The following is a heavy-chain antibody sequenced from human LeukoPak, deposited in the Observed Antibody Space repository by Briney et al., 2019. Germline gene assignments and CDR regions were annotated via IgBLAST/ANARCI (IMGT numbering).Heavy chain of an antibody. V-gene: IGHV1-18*01. J-gene: IGHJ6*02. CDR2: ISAYNGNT. Sequence: GASVKVSCKASGYTFTSYGISWVRQAPGQGLEWMGWISAYNGNTNYAQKLQGRVTMTTDTSTSTAYMELRSMRSDDTAVYYCARDIGSGWFDYYYYYGMDVWGQGTTVTVCS. D-gene: IGHD6-19*01. CDR3: ARDIGSGWFDYYYYYGMDV. CDR1: GYTFTSYG.